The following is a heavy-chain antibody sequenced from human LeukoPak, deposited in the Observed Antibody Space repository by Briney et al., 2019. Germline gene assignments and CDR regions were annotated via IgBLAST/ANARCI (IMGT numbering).Heavy chain of an antibody. CDR3: ARDGGFGVRPNSNFDY. J-gene: IGHJ4*02. V-gene: IGHV1-46*01. CDR1: GYTFTSYY. D-gene: IGHD3-10*01. CDR2: INPSGGST. Sequence: ASVKVSCKASGYTFTSYYMHWVRQAPGQGLEWMGIINPSGGSTSYAQKFQGRVIMTRDTSTSTVYMELSSLRSEDTAVYYCARDGGFGVRPNSNFDYWGQGTLVTVSS.